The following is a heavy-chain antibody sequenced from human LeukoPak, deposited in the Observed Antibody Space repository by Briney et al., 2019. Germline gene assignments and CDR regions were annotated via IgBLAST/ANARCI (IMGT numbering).Heavy chain of an antibody. CDR2: INGSGGST. D-gene: IGHD4-23*01. CDR3: AKAVVTPSPDFYYYMDV. J-gene: IGHJ6*03. Sequence: GGSLRLSCAASGFTFSSYAMSWVRQAPGKGLEWVLDINGSGGSTYYADSVKGRFTISRDNSKNTLYLQMNSLRAEDTAVYYCAKAVVTPSPDFYYYMDVWGKGTTVTVSS. CDR1: GFTFSSYA. V-gene: IGHV3-23*01.